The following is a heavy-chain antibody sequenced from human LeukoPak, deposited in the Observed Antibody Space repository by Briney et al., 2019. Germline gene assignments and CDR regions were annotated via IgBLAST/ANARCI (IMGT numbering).Heavy chain of an antibody. J-gene: IGHJ4*02. V-gene: IGHV1-2*02. Sequence: ASVKVSCTASGYTFTGYYMHWVRQAPGQGLEWMGWINPNSGGTNYAQKFQGRVTMTRDTSISTAYMELSRLRSDDTAVYYCARDRGYGSGSHRMVLSNYYFDYWGQGTLVTVSS. CDR3: ARDRGYGSGSHRMVLSNYYFDY. D-gene: IGHD3-10*01. CDR1: GYTFTGYY. CDR2: INPNSGGT.